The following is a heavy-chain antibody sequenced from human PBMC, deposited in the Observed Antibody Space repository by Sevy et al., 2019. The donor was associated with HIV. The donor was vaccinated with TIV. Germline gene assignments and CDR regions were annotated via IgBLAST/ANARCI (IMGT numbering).Heavy chain of an antibody. D-gene: IGHD6-19*01. CDR2: FYSDGKT. CDR3: AGWSSAWTLFDY. CDR1: GFTVSRNY. J-gene: IGHJ4*02. V-gene: IGHV3-66*01. Sequence: GGSLRLSCAASGFTVSRNYMSWVRQAPGKGLEWVSGFYSDGKTFYADSVQDRFTISRDNSKNTLYLQMNSLRAEDTAVYYCAGWSSAWTLFDYWGQGTLVTVSS.